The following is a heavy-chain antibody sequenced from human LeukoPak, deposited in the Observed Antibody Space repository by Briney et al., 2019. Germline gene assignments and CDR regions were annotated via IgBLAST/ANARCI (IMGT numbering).Heavy chain of an antibody. CDR3: AKPTENDRSGYYGY. J-gene: IGHJ4*02. Sequence: GGSLRLSCAASGFTFSSYAMSWVRQAPGKGLEWVSAISGSGGSTYYADSVKGRFTISRDNSKNTLYLQMNSLRAEDTAVYYCAKPTENDRSGYYGYWGQGTLVTVSS. V-gene: IGHV3-23*01. D-gene: IGHD3-22*01. CDR2: ISGSGGST. CDR1: GFTFSSYA.